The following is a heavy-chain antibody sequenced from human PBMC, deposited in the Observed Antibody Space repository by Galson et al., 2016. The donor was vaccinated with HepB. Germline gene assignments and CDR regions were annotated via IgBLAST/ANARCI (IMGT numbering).Heavy chain of an antibody. D-gene: IGHD4-17*01. CDR1: GYTFSGFY. V-gene: IGHV1-2*02. CDR2: INPNSGVT. Sequence: SGYTFSGFYIHWVRQAPGQGLEWMGWINPNSGVTTYAQRFQGRVTMTRDTSISTVYMELSSLRSDATAMYYCAREAKPYGDIDSWGQGTLVTVSS. J-gene: IGHJ4*02. CDR3: AREAKPYGDIDS.